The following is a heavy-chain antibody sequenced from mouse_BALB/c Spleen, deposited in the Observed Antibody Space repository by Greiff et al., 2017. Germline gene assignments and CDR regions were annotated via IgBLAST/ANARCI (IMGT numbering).Heavy chain of an antibody. J-gene: IGHJ2*01. D-gene: IGHD1-1*01. CDR1: GFSLSTYGIG. V-gene: IGHV8-11*01. CDR2: IWWNDNK. Sequence: ESGPGILQPSQTLSLTCSFSGFSLSTYGIGVGWIRQPSGKGLEWLAHIWWNDNKYYNTALKSRLTISKDTSNNQVFLKIASVDTADTATYYCARITHYYGSRYFDYWGQGTTLTVSS. CDR3: ARITHYYGSRYFDY.